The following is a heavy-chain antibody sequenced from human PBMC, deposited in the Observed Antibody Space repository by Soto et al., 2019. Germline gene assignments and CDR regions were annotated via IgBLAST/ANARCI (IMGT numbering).Heavy chain of an antibody. D-gene: IGHD3-10*01. CDR2: MNPNSGDT. CDR3: ARVNYYGSGSYQDFFYFYALDV. Sequence: SVKVSCKTSGYTFSTYDINWVRQAPGQGLEWMGWMNPNSGDTGYAQKFLGRLTMTRDSTIRTVYMELSSLSSEDTAVYYCARVNYYGSGSYQDFFYFYALDVWGQGTTVTLSS. V-gene: IGHV1-8*01. J-gene: IGHJ6*02. CDR1: GYTFSTYD.